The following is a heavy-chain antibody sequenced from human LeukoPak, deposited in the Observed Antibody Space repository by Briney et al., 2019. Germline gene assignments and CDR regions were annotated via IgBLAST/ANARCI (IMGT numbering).Heavy chain of an antibody. D-gene: IGHD3-10*01. V-gene: IGHV3-23*01. J-gene: IGHJ4*02. Sequence: GGSLRLSCAASGFTFSCYVMSWVRQAPGKGLEWVSAISGSGGSTYYADSVKGRFTISRDNSKNTLYLQMNSLRAEDTAVYYCAKVRGVIIVRYYFDYWGQGTLVTVSS. CDR2: ISGSGGST. CDR3: AKVRGVIIVRYYFDY. CDR1: GFTFSCYV.